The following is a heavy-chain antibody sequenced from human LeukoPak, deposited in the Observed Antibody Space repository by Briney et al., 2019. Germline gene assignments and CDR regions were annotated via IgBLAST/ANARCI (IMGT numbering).Heavy chain of an antibody. V-gene: IGHV4-34*01. CDR3: ARALTYYYGSGSYYKGLYYYGMDV. CDR1: GGSFSGYY. J-gene: IGHJ6*02. D-gene: IGHD3-10*01. Sequence: SETLSLTCAVYGGSFSGYYWSWIRQPPGKGLEWIGEINHSGSTNYNPPLKSRVTISVDTSKNQFSLKLSSVTAADTAVYYCARALTYYYGSGSYYKGLYYYGMDVWGQGTTVTVSS. CDR2: INHSGST.